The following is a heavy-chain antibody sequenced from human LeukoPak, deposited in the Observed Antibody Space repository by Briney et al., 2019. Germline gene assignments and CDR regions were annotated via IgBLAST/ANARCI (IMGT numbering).Heavy chain of an antibody. Sequence: SVKVSCKASGYTFTGYYMHWVRQAPGQGLEWMGGIIPIFGTANYAQKFQGRVTITADKSTSTAYMELSSLRSEDTAVYYCARGDCSGGSCYDGNDYWGQGTLVTVSS. CDR2: IIPIFGTA. V-gene: IGHV1-69*06. D-gene: IGHD2-15*01. J-gene: IGHJ4*02. CDR3: ARGDCSGGSCYDGNDY. CDR1: GYTFTGYY.